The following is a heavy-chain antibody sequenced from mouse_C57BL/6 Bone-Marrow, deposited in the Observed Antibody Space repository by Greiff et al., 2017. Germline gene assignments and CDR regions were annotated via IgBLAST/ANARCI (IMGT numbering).Heavy chain of an antibody. J-gene: IGHJ4*01. CDR1: GYSFTSYW. CDR2: IYPGNSDT. CDR3: IYSVPMDY. Sequence: VQLQQSGPVLARPGASVKISCKTSGYSFTSYWMHWVKQRPGQGLEWIGAIYPGNSDTSYNQKFKGKAKLTAVTSASTAFIELSTLTNEDSAVYFCIYSVPMDYWGQGTSLTVSS. D-gene: IGHD1-3*01. V-gene: IGHV1-5*01.